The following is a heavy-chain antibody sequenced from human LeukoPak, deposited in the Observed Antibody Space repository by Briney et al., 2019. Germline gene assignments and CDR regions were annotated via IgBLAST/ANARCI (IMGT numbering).Heavy chain of an antibody. CDR3: AREGRGYSYGQVESWFDP. J-gene: IGHJ5*02. D-gene: IGHD5-18*01. V-gene: IGHV1-69*05. Sequence: ASVKVSCKASGGTFSSYAISWVRQAPGQGLEWMGRIIPIFGTANYAQKFQGRVTITTDESTSTAYMELSSLRSADTAVYYCAREGRGYSYGQVESWFDPWGQGTLVTVST. CDR2: IIPIFGTA. CDR1: GGTFSSYA.